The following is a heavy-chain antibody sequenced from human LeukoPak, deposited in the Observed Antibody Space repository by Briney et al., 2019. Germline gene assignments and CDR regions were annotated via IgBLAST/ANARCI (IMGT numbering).Heavy chain of an antibody. D-gene: IGHD4/OR15-4a*01. CDR2: IFDSGDT. CDR1: GGSISSYY. CDR3: TRRLSNGATLNYFDY. V-gene: IGHV4-59*08. Sequence: SETLSLTCTVSGGSISSYYWSWIRQTPGKGLEWIGNIFDSGDTNYNPSFQSRVTVSVDTSKKQFSLKLRSVTAADTAVYYCTRRLSNGATLNYFDYWGQGTLVTVSS. J-gene: IGHJ4*02.